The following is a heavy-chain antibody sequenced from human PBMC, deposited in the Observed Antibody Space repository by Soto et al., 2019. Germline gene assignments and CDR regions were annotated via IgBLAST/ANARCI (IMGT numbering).Heavy chain of an antibody. V-gene: IGHV1-69*01. Sequence: QVQLVQSGAEVKKPGSSVKVSCKASGGTFSSYAISWVRQAPGQGLEWMGGIIPIFGTASYAQKFQGRVTITADESTSTAYMELSSLRSEDTAVYYCAREAPYSGYDQGGMDVWGQGTTVTVSS. CDR3: AREAPYSGYDQGGMDV. D-gene: IGHD5-12*01. J-gene: IGHJ6*02. CDR2: IIPIFGTA. CDR1: GGTFSSYA.